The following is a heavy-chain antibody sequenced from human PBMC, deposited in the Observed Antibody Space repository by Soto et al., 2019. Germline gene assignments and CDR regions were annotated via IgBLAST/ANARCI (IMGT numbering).Heavy chain of an antibody. V-gene: IGHV4-4*07. CDR2: IYTSGST. J-gene: IGHJ4*02. D-gene: IGHD3-9*01. Sequence: SETLSVTCPVSGGSISRYYWSWIRQPAGKGPEWIVRIYTSGSTNYNPSLKSRVTMSVDTSKNQFSLKLSSVTAADTAVYYCARGDYDILTGYYDYWGQGSLVTVSS. CDR3: ARGDYDILTGYYDY. CDR1: GGSISRYY.